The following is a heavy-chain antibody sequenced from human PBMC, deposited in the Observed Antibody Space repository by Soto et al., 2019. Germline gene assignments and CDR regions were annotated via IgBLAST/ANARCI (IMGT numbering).Heavy chain of an antibody. Sequence: PGGSLRLSCAASGFTFSSYSMNWVRQAPGKGLEWVSSISSSSSYIYYADSVKGRFTISRDNTKNSLYLQMNSLRAEDTAVYYCARESDYYNYGMDVWGKGTTVTVSS. V-gene: IGHV3-21*01. D-gene: IGHD2-21*01. CDR3: ARESDYYNYGMDV. CDR1: GFTFSSYS. J-gene: IGHJ6*04. CDR2: ISSSSSYI.